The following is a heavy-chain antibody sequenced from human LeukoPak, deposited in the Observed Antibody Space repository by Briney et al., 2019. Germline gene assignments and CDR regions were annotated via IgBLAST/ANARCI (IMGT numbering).Heavy chain of an antibody. J-gene: IGHJ4*02. Sequence: GGSLRLSCAASGFTVSGTHTSWVRQAPGKGLEWVSAMYTGGTTYYADSVKGRFTISRDNSKNTLYLHMNSLRAEDTAVYYCAKDEVTSGGGLASWGQGTLVTVFS. CDR3: AKDEVTSGGGLAS. V-gene: IGHV3-53*01. CDR2: MYTGGTT. D-gene: IGHD2-21*02. CDR1: GFTVSGTH.